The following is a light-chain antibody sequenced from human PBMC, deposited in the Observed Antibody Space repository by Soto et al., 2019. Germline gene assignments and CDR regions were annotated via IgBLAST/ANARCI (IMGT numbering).Light chain of an antibody. J-gene: IGKJ1*01. CDR1: QSISNS. CDR3: QQRSNWPWT. V-gene: IGKV3-11*01. CDR2: DAS. Sequence: ITQSPAQLSLSTGDTATLSCRSRQSISNSLAWYQLILGQAPRLLIYDASNSATGIPARFSGSRPGTDFTLTISSREPADCAIYHCQQRSNWPWTFGQGTKVDI.